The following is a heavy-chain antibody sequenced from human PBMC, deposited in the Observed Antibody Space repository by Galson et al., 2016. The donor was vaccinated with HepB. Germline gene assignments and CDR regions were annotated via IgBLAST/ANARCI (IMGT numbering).Heavy chain of an antibody. CDR1: GFSFSSYW. CDR3: ARGGYYFDNSAYSY. V-gene: IGHV3-74*01. CDR2: IKSDGSST. Sequence: SLRLSCAASGFSFSSYWMHWVRQAPGKGLVWVSRIKSDGSSTSYADSVKGRLTISRDNSKNTLYLQMNSLRAEDTAVYYCARGGYYFDNSAYSYWGQGALVTVSS. J-gene: IGHJ4*02. D-gene: IGHD3-22*01.